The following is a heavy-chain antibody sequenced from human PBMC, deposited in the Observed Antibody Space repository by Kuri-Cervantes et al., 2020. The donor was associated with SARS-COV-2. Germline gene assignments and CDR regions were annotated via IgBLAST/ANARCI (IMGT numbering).Heavy chain of an antibody. CDR2: ISHSGNT. Sequence: SETLSLTCAVYGGSFSGYYWSWIRQPPGKGLEWIGEISHSGNTNYNPSLKSRVTISLDTSKNQFSLKLTSVTAADTAVYYCARDIAVASGYYFDYWGQGTLVTVSS. CDR3: ARDIAVASGYYFDY. V-gene: IGHV4-34*01. J-gene: IGHJ4*02. D-gene: IGHD6-19*01. CDR1: GGSFSGYY.